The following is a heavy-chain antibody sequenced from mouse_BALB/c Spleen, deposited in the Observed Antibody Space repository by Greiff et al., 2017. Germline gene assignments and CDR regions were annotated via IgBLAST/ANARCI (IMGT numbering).Heavy chain of an antibody. J-gene: IGHJ4*01. CDR1: GYSITSGYY. CDR3: ARGDVEAMDY. CDR2: ISYDGSN. Sequence: ESGPGLVKPSQSLSLTCSVTGYSITSGYYWNWIRQFPGNKLEWMGYISYDGSNNYNPSLKNRISITRDTSKNQFFLKLNSVTTEDTATYYCARGDVEAMDYWGQGTSVTVSS. V-gene: IGHV3-6*02.